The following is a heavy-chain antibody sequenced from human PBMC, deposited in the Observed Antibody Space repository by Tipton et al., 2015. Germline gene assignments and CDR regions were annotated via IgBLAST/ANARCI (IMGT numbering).Heavy chain of an antibody. J-gene: IGHJ5*02. V-gene: IGHV4-61*01. CDR3: ARGGNNWFDP. CDR1: GVSVTSGSYY. CDR2: IYHTGST. Sequence: TLSLTCTVSGVSVTSGSYYWSWIRQPPGKGLEWIGYIYHTGSTIYNPSLKSRVTMSVDTSKNQFSLKLTSVTAADTAVYYYARGGNNWFDPWGQGTLVTVSS. D-gene: IGHD2-15*01.